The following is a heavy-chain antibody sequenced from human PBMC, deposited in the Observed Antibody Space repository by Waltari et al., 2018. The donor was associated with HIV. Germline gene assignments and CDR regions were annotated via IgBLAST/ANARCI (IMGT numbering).Heavy chain of an antibody. Sequence: EVHLMESGGGLVKPGRSLRLSCRGSGFTFGDYGLSWFRQAPGKGLVWVGFITSEAYGGTAEYAASVTGRFTISREDSKSTAYMQMNRLESEDTGVYFCSRPSGPLHSYGMDVWGQGTTVIVSS. V-gene: IGHV3-49*05. J-gene: IGHJ6*02. CDR3: SRPSGPLHSYGMDV. CDR1: GFTFGDYG. D-gene: IGHD1-26*01. CDR2: ITSEAYGGTA.